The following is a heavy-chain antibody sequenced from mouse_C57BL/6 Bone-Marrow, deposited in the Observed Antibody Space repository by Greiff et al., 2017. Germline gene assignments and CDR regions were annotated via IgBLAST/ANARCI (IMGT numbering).Heavy chain of an antibody. D-gene: IGHD1-1*01. CDR1: GYTFTSYG. CDR3: ARSVYYYDSRMTWFAY. CDR2: IYPRSGNT. J-gene: IGHJ3*01. Sequence: QVQLQQSGAELARPGASVKLSCKASGYTFTSYGISWVKQRTGQGLEWIGEIYPRSGNTYYNEKFKGKATLTADKSSSTAYMELRSLTSEDSAVYFCARSVYYYDSRMTWFAYWGQGTLVTVSA. V-gene: IGHV1-81*01.